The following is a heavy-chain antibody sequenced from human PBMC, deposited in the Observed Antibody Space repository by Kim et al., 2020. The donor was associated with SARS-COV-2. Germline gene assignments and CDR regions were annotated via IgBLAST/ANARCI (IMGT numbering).Heavy chain of an antibody. CDR1: GFTFSTYA. V-gene: IGHV3-30*04. Sequence: GGSLRLSCGVSGFTFSTYAMHWVRQAPGKGLEWVAVISYDGSNKYYADSVKGRFTNSRDNSKNMLYLQMNRLRAEDTAVYYCARDPGGGWFDPWGQGTLVTVSS. CDR2: ISYDGSNK. J-gene: IGHJ5*02. D-gene: IGHD3-10*01. CDR3: ARDPGGGWFDP.